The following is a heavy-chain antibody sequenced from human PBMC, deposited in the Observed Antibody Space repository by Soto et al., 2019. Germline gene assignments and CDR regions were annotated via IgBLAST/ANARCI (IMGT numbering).Heavy chain of an antibody. CDR3: ARGGAAAGTRAVVWVIDY. J-gene: IGHJ4*02. Sequence: QVPLVQSGAEVKKPGASVKVSCKASGYTFTSYAMHWVRQAPGQRLEWMGWINAGNGNTKYSQKFQGRVTITRDTSASTAYMELSSLRSEDTAVYYCARGGAAAGTRAVVWVIDYWGQGTLVTVSS. CDR1: GYTFTSYA. V-gene: IGHV1-3*01. CDR2: INAGNGNT. D-gene: IGHD6-13*01.